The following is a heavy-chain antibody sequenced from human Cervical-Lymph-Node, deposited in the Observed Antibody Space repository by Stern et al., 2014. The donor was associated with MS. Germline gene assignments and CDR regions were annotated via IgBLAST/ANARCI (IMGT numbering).Heavy chain of an antibody. CDR2: IYYSGST. CDR3: ARGATQAFDP. Sequence: VQLVESGPGLVKPSETLSLTCTVSGGSISSYSWSWIRQPPGKGLEWIGYIYYSGSTNYNPSLKSRVTISVDTSKNQFSLKLSSVTAADTAVYYCARGATQAFDPWGQGTLVTVSS. V-gene: IGHV4-59*01. CDR1: GGSISSYS. J-gene: IGHJ5*02.